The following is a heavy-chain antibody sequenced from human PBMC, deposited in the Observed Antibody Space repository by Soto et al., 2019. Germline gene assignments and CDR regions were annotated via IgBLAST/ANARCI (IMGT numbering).Heavy chain of an antibody. CDR3: ARGGGSYGQGVHYYYGMDV. Sequence: SVKVSCKASGGTFSSYAISWVRQARGQGLEWMGGIITIFGTANYAQKFQGRVTITADESTITAYMELSRLRSEDTAVYYCARGGGSYGQGVHYYYGMDVWGQGTTVTVSS. D-gene: IGHD1-26*01. CDR1: GGTFSSYA. CDR2: IITIFGTA. V-gene: IGHV1-69*13. J-gene: IGHJ6*02.